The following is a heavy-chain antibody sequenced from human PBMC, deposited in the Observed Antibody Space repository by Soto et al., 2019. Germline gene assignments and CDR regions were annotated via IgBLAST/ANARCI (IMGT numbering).Heavy chain of an antibody. CDR1: GYTFTSYW. CDR3: AASIFYYGMDV. V-gene: IGHV5-51*01. J-gene: IGHJ6*02. CDR2: IYPGDSDT. Sequence: PGESLKISCKGSGYTFTSYWIVWVRQMPGKGLEWMGIIYPGDSDTKYNPSFQGQVTISADKSITTTYLQWSSLKASDTAIYYCAASIFYYGMDVWGQGTTVTVSS.